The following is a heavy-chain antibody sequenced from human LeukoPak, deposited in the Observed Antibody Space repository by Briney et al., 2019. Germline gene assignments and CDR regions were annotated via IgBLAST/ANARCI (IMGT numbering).Heavy chain of an antibody. Sequence: PGGSLRLSCATSGFTFSSYGMHWVRQAPGKGLEWVAFIRYDGSNKYYADSVKGRFTISRDNSKNTLYLQMNSLRAEDTAVYYCAKDHQHHDILTGFRLGSKYYFDYWGQGTLVTVSS. CDR3: AKDHQHHDILTGFRLGSKYYFDY. CDR1: GFTFSSYG. J-gene: IGHJ4*02. CDR2: IRYDGSNK. V-gene: IGHV3-30*02. D-gene: IGHD3-9*01.